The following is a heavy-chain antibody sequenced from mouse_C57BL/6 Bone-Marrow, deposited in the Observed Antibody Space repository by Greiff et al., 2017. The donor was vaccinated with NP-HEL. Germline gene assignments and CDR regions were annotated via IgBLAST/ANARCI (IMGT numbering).Heavy chain of an antibody. V-gene: IGHV1-26*01. CDR2: INPNNGGT. J-gene: IGHJ4*01. CDR3: ARVYDGWAMDY. CDR1: GYTFTDYY. D-gene: IGHD2-3*01. Sequence: EVQLQQSGPELVKPGASVKISCKASGYTFTDYYMNWVKQSHGKSLEWIGDINPNNGGTSYNQKFKGKATLTVDKSSSTAYMELRSLTSEDSAVYYCARVYDGWAMDYWGQGTSVTVSS.